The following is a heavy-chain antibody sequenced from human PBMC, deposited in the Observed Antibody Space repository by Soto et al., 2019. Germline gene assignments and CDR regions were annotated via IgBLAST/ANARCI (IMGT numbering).Heavy chain of an antibody. CDR3: ARVDIVLVPAGPFDY. D-gene: IGHD2-2*03. CDR2: INSDGSST. Sequence: GGSLRLSCAASGFTFSSYWMHWVRQAPGKGLVWVSRINSDGSSTSYADSVKGRFTISRDNAKNTLYLQMNSLRAEDTAVYYCARVDIVLVPAGPFDYWGQGTLVTVSS. V-gene: IGHV3-74*01. CDR1: GFTFSSYW. J-gene: IGHJ4*02.